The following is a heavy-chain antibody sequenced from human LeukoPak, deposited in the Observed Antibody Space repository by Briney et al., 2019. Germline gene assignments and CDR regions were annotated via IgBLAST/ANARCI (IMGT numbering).Heavy chain of an antibody. J-gene: IGHJ4*02. CDR3: ARARCSSTSCSYYFDY. CDR1: GLTFSSYS. Sequence: GGSLRLSCAASGLTFSSYSMNWVRQAPGKGLEWVSSISSRSSQIYLADSVKGRFTISRDNAKNSLYLQMTSLRAEDTAVYFCARARCSSTSCSYYFDYWGQGTLVTVSS. D-gene: IGHD2-2*01. CDR2: ISSRSSQI. V-gene: IGHV3-21*01.